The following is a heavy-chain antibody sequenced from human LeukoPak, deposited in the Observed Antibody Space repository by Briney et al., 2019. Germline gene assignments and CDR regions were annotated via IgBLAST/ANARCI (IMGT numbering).Heavy chain of an antibody. Sequence: SETLSLTCTVSGGSISSGGYYWSWIRQHPGKGLEWIGYIYYSGSTYHNPSLKSRVTISVDTSKNQFSLKLSSVTAADTAVYYCARVNYYDSSGAFDIWGQGTMVTVSS. J-gene: IGHJ3*02. D-gene: IGHD3-22*01. CDR1: GGSISSGGYY. V-gene: IGHV4-31*03. CDR3: ARVNYYDSSGAFDI. CDR2: IYYSGST.